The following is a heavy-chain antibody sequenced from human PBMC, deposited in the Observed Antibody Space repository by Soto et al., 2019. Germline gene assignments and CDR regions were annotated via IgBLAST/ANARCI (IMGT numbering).Heavy chain of an antibody. V-gene: IGHV3-23*01. CDR1: GFTFNNYV. CDR3: AKAAAGSGTYYKRHLDF. D-gene: IGHD3-10*01. Sequence: EVQLLESGGGLVQPGGSLRLSCAASGFTFNNYVMNWVRQSPGKGLEWVSVISVSAGSTDYAESVKGRFTISRDNSKNTLYLQMNSLRAEDTAVYYCAKAAAGSGTYYKRHLDFWGQGILVTVSS. J-gene: IGHJ4*02. CDR2: ISVSAGST.